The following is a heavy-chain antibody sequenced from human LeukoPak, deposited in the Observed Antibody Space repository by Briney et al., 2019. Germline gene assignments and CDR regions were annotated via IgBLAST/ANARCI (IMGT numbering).Heavy chain of an antibody. CDR1: GFTFSSYS. D-gene: IGHD4-17*01. CDR2: ISSSSSTI. Sequence: PGGSLRLSCAASGFTFSSYSMNWVRQAPGKGLEWVSYISSSSSTIYYADSVKGRFTISRDNAKNSLYLQMNSLRAEDTALYYCATPIPDYGDPFNYWGQGTLVTVSS. CDR3: ATPIPDYGDPFNY. V-gene: IGHV3-48*04. J-gene: IGHJ4*02.